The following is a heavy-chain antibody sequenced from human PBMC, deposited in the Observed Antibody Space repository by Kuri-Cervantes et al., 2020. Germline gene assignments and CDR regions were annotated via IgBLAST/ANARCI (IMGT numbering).Heavy chain of an antibody. CDR3: ARIATTVTTAGAIDY. D-gene: IGHD4-17*01. CDR1: GYSISSGYY. Sequence: SETLSLTCTVSGYSISSGYYWGWIRQPPGKGLEWIGSIFRGGNTYYNPALKSRVTISEDTSKNHFSLTLTSLTAADTAVYYCARIATTVTTAGAIDYWGQGTLVTVSS. CDR2: IFRGGNT. V-gene: IGHV4-38-2*02. J-gene: IGHJ4*02.